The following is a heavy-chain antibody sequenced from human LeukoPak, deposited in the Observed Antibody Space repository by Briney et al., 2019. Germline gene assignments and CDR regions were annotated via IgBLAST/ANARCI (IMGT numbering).Heavy chain of an antibody. CDR3: AKDRVGGSSYQLDY. CDR1: GYTFTSYG. CDR2: ISAYNGNT. V-gene: IGHV1-18*01. J-gene: IGHJ4*02. Sequence: ASVKVSCKASGYTFTSYGINWVRQAPGQGLEWMGWISAYNGNTIYAQKLQGRVAMTTDTSTRTVYMELRSLRPEDTALYYCAKDRVGGSSYQLDYWGQGTLVTVSS. D-gene: IGHD2-15*01.